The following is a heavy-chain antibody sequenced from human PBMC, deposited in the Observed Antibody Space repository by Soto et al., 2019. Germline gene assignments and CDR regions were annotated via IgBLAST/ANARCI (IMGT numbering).Heavy chain of an antibody. CDR1: RFTFGFYN. V-gene: IGHV3-23*01. D-gene: IGHD2-21*02. CDR2: ITGNAANT. J-gene: IGHJ4*02. CDR3: AKAARACGGDCYSSYFDS. Sequence: LXLSCSASRFTFGFYNMSWVRQAPGKGLEWVSGITGNAANTVYADSVKGRFTISRDNSKNALYLQLDSLRAEDTAVYFCAKAARACGGDCYSSYFDSWGQGALVTAPQ.